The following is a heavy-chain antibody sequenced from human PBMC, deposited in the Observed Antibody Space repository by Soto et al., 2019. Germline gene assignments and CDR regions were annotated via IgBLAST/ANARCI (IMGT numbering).Heavy chain of an antibody. J-gene: IGHJ5*02. D-gene: IGHD3-10*01. CDR1: GFTFSSYA. CDR3: AKDQITMVRGVITWFDP. Sequence: EVQLLESGGGLVQPGGSLRLSCAASGFTFSSYAMSWVRQAPGKGLEWVSAISGSGGSTYYADSVKGRFTISRDNSKNTLYLQMNSLRAEDTAVYYCAKDQITMVRGVITWFDPWGQGTLVTVSS. CDR2: ISGSGGST. V-gene: IGHV3-23*01.